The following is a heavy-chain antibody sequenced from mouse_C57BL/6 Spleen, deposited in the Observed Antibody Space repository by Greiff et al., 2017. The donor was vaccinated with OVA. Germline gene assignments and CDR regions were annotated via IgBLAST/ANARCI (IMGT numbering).Heavy chain of an antibody. CDR2: INPNNGGT. CDR1: GYTFTDYY. D-gene: IGHD1-1*01. V-gene: IGHV1-26*01. J-gene: IGHJ3*01. Sequence: EVQLQQSGPELVKPGASVKISCKASGYTFTDYYMNWVKQSHGKSLEWIGDINPNNGGTSYNQKFKGKATLTVDKSSSTAYMELRSLTSEDSAVYYCARNHHYYGSSYAFAYWGQGTLVTVSA. CDR3: ARNHHYYGSSYAFAY.